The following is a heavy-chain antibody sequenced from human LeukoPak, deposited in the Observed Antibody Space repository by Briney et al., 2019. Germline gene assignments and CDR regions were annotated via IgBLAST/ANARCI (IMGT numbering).Heavy chain of an antibody. CDR3: LRAVIKMAPPFDS. V-gene: IGHV4-59*01. J-gene: IGHJ4*02. Sequence: PSETLSLTCTVSGGSISSYYWSWIRQPPGKGLEWIGYIYYSGSTNYNPSLKSRVTISVDTSKNQFSLKLSSTPAADTAVFYCLRAVIKMAPPFDSWGQGTLVTVSS. CDR2: IYYSGST. CDR1: GGSISSYY. D-gene: IGHD5-24*01.